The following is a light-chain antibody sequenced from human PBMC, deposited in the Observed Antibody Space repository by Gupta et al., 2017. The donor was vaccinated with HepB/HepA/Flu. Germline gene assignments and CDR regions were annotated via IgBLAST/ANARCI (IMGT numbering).Light chain of an antibody. J-gene: IGKJ4*01. CDR1: QSVLYRSNNKNY. CDR2: WAS. CDR3: QQNENNPLLT. V-gene: IGKV4-1*01. Sequence: IVMTQSPESLAVSLGERATINCKSSQSVLYRSNNKNYLAWYQLKPGQPPKLLIYWASTREAGVPDRFSGSGSGTDFTLTISSRQEEDVAVYYCQQNENNPLLTFGGGTKVEIK.